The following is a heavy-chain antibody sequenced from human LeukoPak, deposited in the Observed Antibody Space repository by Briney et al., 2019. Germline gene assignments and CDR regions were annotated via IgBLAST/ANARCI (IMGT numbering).Heavy chain of an antibody. CDR1: GGSISSSSYY. D-gene: IGHD6-13*01. V-gene: IGHV4-39*01. CDR3: ARRYSSSWYSRLGYFDY. CDR2: IYYSGST. J-gene: IGHJ4*02. Sequence: SETLSLTCTVSGGSISSSSYYWGWIRQPPGKGLEWIGSIYYSGSTYYNPSLKSRVTISVDTSKNQFSLKPSSVTAADTAVYYCARRYSSSWYSRLGYFDYWGQGTLVAVSS.